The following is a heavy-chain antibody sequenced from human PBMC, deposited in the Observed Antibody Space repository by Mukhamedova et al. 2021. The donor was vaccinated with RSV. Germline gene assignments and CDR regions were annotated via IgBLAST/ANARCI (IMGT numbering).Heavy chain of an antibody. Sequence: MGWINPNSAGTNYAQKFQGNVAMTRDTSISTAYMELSRLTSDDTAVYYCARETTTVTSWGQGTLVTVSS. CDR3: ARETTTVTS. J-gene: IGHJ4*02. CDR2: INPNSAGT. D-gene: IGHD4-17*01. V-gene: IGHV1-2*02.